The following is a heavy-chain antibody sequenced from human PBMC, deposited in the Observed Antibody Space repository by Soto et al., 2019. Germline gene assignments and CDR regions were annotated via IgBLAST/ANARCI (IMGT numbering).Heavy chain of an antibody. CDR1: GGSVSSGSYY. CDR2: IYYSGST. D-gene: IGHD3-22*01. CDR3: ARDHSSGYPD. J-gene: IGHJ4*02. Sequence: PSETLSLTCTVSGGSVSSGSYYWSWIRQPPGKGLEWIGYIYYSGSTDYNPSLKSRVTISVDTSKNQFSLKLSSVTAADTAVYYCARDHSSGYPDWGQGTLVTVSS. V-gene: IGHV4-61*01.